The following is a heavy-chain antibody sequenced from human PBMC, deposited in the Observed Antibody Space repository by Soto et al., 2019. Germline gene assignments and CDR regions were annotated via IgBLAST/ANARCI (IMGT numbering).Heavy chain of an antibody. Sequence: SETLSLTCTVSGGSISSCGYYWSWIRQHPGKGLEWIGYIFYSGSTYYNPSLKSRVTISVDTSKNQFSLKLSSVTAADTAVYYCARDSRGSAFGVVTAFDYWGQGALVTVSS. J-gene: IGHJ4*02. CDR1: GGSISSCGYY. D-gene: IGHD3-3*01. CDR2: IFYSGST. V-gene: IGHV4-31*03. CDR3: ARDSRGSAFGVVTAFDY.